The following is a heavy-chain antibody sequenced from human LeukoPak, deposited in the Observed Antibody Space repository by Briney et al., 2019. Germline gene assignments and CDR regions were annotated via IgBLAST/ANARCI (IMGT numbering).Heavy chain of an antibody. D-gene: IGHD5-12*01. CDR3: ARDHGHSGSFDI. J-gene: IGHJ3*02. CDR1: GYTFTSYY. Sequence: ASVKVSCKASGYTFTSYYMHWVRQAPGQGLEWMGIINPSGGSTGYAQKFQGRVTMTRDMSTSTVYMELSSLRSEDTAVYYCARDHGHSGSFDIWGQGTMVTVSS. V-gene: IGHV1-46*01. CDR2: INPSGGST.